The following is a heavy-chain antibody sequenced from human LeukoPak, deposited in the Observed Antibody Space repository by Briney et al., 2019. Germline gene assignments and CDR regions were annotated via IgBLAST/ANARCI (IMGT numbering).Heavy chain of an antibody. CDR1: GGSVSSGSYY. CDR2: IYYSGST. V-gene: IGHV4-61*01. Sequence: SETLSLTCTVSGGSVSSGSYYWSWIRQPPGKGLEWIGYIYYSGSTNYNPSLKSRVTISVDTSKNQFSLKLSSVTAADTAVYYCARSGATAATWGAFDIWGQGTMVTVSS. CDR3: ARSGATAATWGAFDI. D-gene: IGHD5-12*01. J-gene: IGHJ3*02.